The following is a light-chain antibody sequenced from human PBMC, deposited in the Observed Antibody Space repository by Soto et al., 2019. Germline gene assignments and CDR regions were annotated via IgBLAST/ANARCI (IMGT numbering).Light chain of an antibody. Sequence: EIVLTQSPGTLSLSPGERATLSCRASQSVTSSYLAWYQQKPGQAPRLLIYAASSRATGIPARFSGSGSGTDFTLTISRLEPEDFAVYYCQQYGSSSWTFGQGTKVDIK. CDR3: QQYGSSSWT. J-gene: IGKJ1*01. CDR2: AAS. V-gene: IGKV3-20*01. CDR1: QSVTSSY.